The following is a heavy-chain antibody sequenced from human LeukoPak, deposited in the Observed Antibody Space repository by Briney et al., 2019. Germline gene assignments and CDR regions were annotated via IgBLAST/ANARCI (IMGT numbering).Heavy chain of an antibody. CDR1: GGSISSYY. CDR2: IYTSGST. Sequence: SETLSLTCTVSGGSISSYYWSWIRQPAGKGLEWIRRIYTSGSTNYNPSLKSRVTMSVDTSKNQFSLKLSSVTAADTAVYYCARERGYSSGWYPDYYFDYWGQGTLVTVSS. D-gene: IGHD6-19*01. J-gene: IGHJ4*02. CDR3: ARERGYSSGWYPDYYFDY. V-gene: IGHV4-4*07.